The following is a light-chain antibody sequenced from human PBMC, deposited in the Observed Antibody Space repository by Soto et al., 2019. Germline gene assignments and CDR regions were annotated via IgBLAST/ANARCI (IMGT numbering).Light chain of an antibody. CDR3: QQYNNWPRGT. Sequence: EILITQSPSSLALSPAALATLPFMASQSVSSNLAWYQQKPGQAPRLLIYGASTRATGIPARFSGSGSGTEFTLTISSLQSEDFAVYYCQQYNNWPRGTFGQGTKVDI. CDR1: QSVSSN. V-gene: IGKV3-15*01. CDR2: GAS. J-gene: IGKJ1*01.